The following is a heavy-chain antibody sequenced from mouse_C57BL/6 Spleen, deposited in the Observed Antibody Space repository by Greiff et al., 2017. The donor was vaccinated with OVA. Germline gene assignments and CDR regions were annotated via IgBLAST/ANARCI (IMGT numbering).Heavy chain of an antibody. CDR2: ISSGGDYI. J-gene: IGHJ1*03. V-gene: IGHV5-9-1*02. CDR3: TRDGGGYFDV. Sequence: EVMLVESGEGLVKPGGSLKLSCAASGFTFSSYAMSWVRQTPEKRLEWVAYISSGGDYIYYADTVKGRFTISRDNARNTLYLQMSSLKSEDTAMDYCTRDGGGYFDVWGTGTTVTVSS. CDR1: GFTFSSYA.